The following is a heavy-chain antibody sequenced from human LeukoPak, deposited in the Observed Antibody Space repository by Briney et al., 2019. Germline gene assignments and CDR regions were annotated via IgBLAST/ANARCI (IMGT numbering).Heavy chain of an antibody. Sequence: PGGSLRLSCAASGFTFSSYAMSWVRQAPGKGLEWVSAISGSGGSTYYADSVKGRFTISRDNSKNTLYLQMNSLRAEDTAVYYCAKDIQFFYDSSGYFDHWGQGTLVTVSS. D-gene: IGHD3-22*01. J-gene: IGHJ4*02. CDR1: GFTFSSYA. V-gene: IGHV3-23*01. CDR2: ISGSGGST. CDR3: AKDIQFFYDSSGYFDH.